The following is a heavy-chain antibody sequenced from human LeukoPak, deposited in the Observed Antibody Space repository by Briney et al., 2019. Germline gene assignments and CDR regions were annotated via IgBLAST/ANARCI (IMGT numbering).Heavy chain of an antibody. CDR2: FHYGGGT. J-gene: IGHJ3*02. V-gene: IGHV4-59*01. D-gene: IGHD5-18*01. CDR1: GGSISSFC. CDR3: ARDRYSYEDDAFDI. Sequence: SETLSLTCTVSGGSISSFCWSWLRQPPGKGLEWIGYFHYGGGTNYNPSLKSRVTISVDTSKNQFSLKLSSVTAADTAVYYCARDRYSYEDDAFDIWGQGTMVTVSS.